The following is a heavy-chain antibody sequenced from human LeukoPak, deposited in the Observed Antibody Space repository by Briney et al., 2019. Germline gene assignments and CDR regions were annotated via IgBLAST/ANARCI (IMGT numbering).Heavy chain of an antibody. Sequence: GGSLRLSCAASGFTFSSYGMHWVRQAPGKGLEWVAFIRYDGSNKYYADSVEGRFTISRDNAKSPLYLQMNSLRAEDTAVYYCARNRAYSYSAAFDIWGQGTMVTVSS. J-gene: IGHJ3*02. V-gene: IGHV3-30*02. CDR3: ARNRAYSYSAAFDI. CDR2: IRYDGSNK. D-gene: IGHD5-18*01. CDR1: GFTFSSYG.